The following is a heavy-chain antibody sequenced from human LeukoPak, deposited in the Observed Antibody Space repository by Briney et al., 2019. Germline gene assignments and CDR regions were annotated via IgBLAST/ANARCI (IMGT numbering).Heavy chain of an antibody. Sequence: GASVKVSCKASGYTFTSYYMHWVRQAPGQGLEWMGIINPSGGSTSYAQKFQGRVTMTRDTSTSTVYMELSSLRSEDTAVYYCARGCGGSCYSDSSALSNWFDPWGQGTLVTVSS. J-gene: IGHJ5*02. CDR3: ARGCGGSCYSDSSALSNWFDP. CDR1: GYTFTSYY. CDR2: INPSGGST. D-gene: IGHD2-15*01. V-gene: IGHV1-46*01.